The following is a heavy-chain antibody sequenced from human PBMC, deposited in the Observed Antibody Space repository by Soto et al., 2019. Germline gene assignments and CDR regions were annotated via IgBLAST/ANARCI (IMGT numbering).Heavy chain of an antibody. CDR2: IYYSGST. CDR1: GGSISSGGYY. V-gene: IGHV4-31*03. J-gene: IGHJ6*02. D-gene: IGHD3-10*01. CDR3: ARDVSAWLYGSGSYYRSLDYYYAMDV. Sequence: SETLSLTCTVSGGSISSGGYYWSWIRQHPGKGLEWIGYIYYSGSTYYNPSLKSRVTISVDTSKNQFSLKLSSVTAADTAVYYCARDVSAWLYGSGSYYRSLDYYYAMDVWGQGTTVTVS.